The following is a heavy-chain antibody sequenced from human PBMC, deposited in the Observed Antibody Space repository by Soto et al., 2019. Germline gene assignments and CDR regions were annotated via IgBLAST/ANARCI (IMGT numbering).Heavy chain of an antibody. Sequence: QVQLVQSGAEVKKPGSSVKVSCKASGGTFSSYAISWVRQAPGQGLEWMGGIIPIFGTANYAQKFQGRVTITADESTSTDYMELSSLRSEDTSVYYCASYDSSGYYSDYWGQGTLVTVSS. V-gene: IGHV1-69*12. D-gene: IGHD3-22*01. CDR1: GGTFSSYA. CDR2: IIPIFGTA. CDR3: ASYDSSGYYSDY. J-gene: IGHJ4*02.